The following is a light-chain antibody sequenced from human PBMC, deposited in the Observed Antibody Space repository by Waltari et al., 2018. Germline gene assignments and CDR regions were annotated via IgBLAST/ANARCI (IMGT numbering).Light chain of an antibody. CDR1: QYISTY. Sequence: DIEMTQSPSSLSASVGDRVTIACRSSQYISTYLNWYQQKPGKAPKLLISAASDLQSGVPSRFICSGSGTDFTLTISSLQPEDFATYWCQQSYSIPRTFGGGTKVEIK. CDR2: AAS. V-gene: IGKV1-39*01. CDR3: QQSYSIPRT. J-gene: IGKJ4*01.